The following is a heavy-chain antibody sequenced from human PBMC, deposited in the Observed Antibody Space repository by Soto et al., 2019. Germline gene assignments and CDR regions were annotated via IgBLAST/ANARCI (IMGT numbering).Heavy chain of an antibody. V-gene: IGHV4-30-4*01. CDR3: ASRHSSPYFDY. J-gene: IGHJ4*02. CDR1: GGSISSGDYY. D-gene: IGHD6-13*01. Sequence: QVQLQESGPGLVKPSQTLSLTCTVSGGSISSGDYYWSWIRQPPGKGLEWIGSIYYSGSTYYNPSLKSRVTIPVDTSMNQFSLKLNSVTAADTAVYYCASRHSSPYFDYWGQGTLVTVSS. CDR2: IYYSGST.